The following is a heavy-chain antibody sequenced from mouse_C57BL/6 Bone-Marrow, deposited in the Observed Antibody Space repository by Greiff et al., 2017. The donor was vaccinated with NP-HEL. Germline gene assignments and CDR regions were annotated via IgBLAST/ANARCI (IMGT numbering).Heavy chain of an antibody. J-gene: IGHJ3*01. D-gene: IGHD2-1*01. Sequence: VQLQQSGTVLARPGASVKMSCKPSGYTFTSYWMHWVKQRPGQGLEWIGAIYPGNSDTSYNQKFKGKAKLTAVTSASTAYMELSSLTNEDSAVYYCTPDYDTYYGNYWFAYWGQGTLVTVSA. V-gene: IGHV1-5*01. CDR3: TPDYDTYYGNYWFAY. CDR2: IYPGNSDT. CDR1: GYTFTSYW.